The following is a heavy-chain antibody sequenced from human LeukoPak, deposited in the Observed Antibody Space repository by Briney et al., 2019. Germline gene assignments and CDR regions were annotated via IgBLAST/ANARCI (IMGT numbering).Heavy chain of an antibody. V-gene: IGHV4-59*06. CDR1: GDSITSYN. CDR3: ARDTDYGFDY. Sequence: SETLSLTCTVSGDSITSYNWNWIRQPPGKGLEWIGYIYYSGSTYYNPSLKSRVTISVDTSKNQFSLKLSSVTAADTAVYYCARDTDYGFDYWGQGTLVTVSS. J-gene: IGHJ4*02. D-gene: IGHD4-17*01. CDR2: IYYSGST.